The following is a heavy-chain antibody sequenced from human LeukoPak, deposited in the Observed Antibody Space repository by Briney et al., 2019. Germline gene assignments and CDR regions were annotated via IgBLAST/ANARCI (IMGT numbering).Heavy chain of an antibody. D-gene: IGHD3-3*01. V-gene: IGHV5-51*01. CDR1: GYSFTSYW. CDR2: IFPRDSDT. J-gene: IGHJ4*02. Sequence: GESLKISCKGSGYSFTSYWIGWVRQMPGKGLEWMGIIFPRDSDTRYSPSFQGQVTISVDKSISTAYLQWSSLKASDSAMYYCARFRDLGVVSGDYWGQGTLVTVSS. CDR3: ARFRDLGVVSGDY.